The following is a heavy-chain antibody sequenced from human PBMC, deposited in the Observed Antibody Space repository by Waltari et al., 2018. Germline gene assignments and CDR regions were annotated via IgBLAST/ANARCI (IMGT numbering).Heavy chain of an antibody. J-gene: IGHJ4*02. CDR1: GYTFTGYY. CDR3: ARAANYYDSSGAH. CDR2: INRNSGGT. Sequence: QVQLVQSGAEVKKPGASVKVSCKASGYTFTGYYMHWVRQAPGQGLEWMGWINRNSGGTNYAQKLQGRVTMTRDTSISTAYMELSRLRSDDTAVYYCARAANYYDSSGAHWGQGTLVTVSS. V-gene: IGHV1-2*02. D-gene: IGHD3-22*01.